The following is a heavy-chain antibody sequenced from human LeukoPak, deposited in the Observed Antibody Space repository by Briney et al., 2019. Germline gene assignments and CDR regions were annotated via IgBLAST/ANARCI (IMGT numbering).Heavy chain of an antibody. J-gene: IGHJ5*02. Sequence: GGSLRLSCAASGFIFNSYGLVWVRQAPGKGLEWVSAISNDGGGTNYADFVKGRFTISRDNSKNTLFLQMNSLRAEDTALYYCAKGSSGYFVDLWGQGTLVTVSS. D-gene: IGHD3-22*01. CDR3: AKGSSGYFVDL. CDR1: GFIFNSYG. V-gene: IGHV3-23*01. CDR2: ISNDGGGT.